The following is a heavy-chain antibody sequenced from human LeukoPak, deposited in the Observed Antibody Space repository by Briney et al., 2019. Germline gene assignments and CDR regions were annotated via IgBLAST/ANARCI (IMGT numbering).Heavy chain of an antibody. Sequence: GGSLRLSCVASGFTFGKYWMSWVRQAPGKGLEWVSAISGSGGSTYYADSVKGRFTISRDNSKNTLYLQMNSLRAEDTAVYYCAKDWVVPAAVDFDYWGQGTLVTVSS. CDR1: GFTFGKYW. D-gene: IGHD2-2*01. V-gene: IGHV3-23*01. CDR3: AKDWVVPAAVDFDY. CDR2: ISGSGGST. J-gene: IGHJ4*02.